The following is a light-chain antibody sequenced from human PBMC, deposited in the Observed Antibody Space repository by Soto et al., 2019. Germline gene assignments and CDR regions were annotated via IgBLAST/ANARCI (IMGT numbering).Light chain of an antibody. J-gene: IGLJ1*01. CDR2: GNN. V-gene: IGLV1-40*01. CDR3: QSYDTSLRAWV. CDR1: GSNIGAGSD. Sequence: QSVLTQPPSVSGAPGQRVAISCTGSGSNIGAGSDVHWYQQLPGMAPKLLVYGNNNRPSGVPDRFSGSKSATSAPLAITGLQAEDEADYYCQSYDTSLRAWVFGTGTKVTVL.